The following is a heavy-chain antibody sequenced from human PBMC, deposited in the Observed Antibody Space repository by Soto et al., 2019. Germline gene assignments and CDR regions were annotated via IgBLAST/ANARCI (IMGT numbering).Heavy chain of an antibody. Sequence: QVQLVESGGGVVQPGRSLRLSCAASGFTFNTYGFQWVRQAPGKGLEWVSVIWSDGNNKYYEDSVKGRFTISRDSSKNTLYLQINSLRVEDTAVYYCARIQLDTIMALDYWGQGTLVTVSS. CDR1: GFTFNTYG. V-gene: IGHV3-33*01. J-gene: IGHJ4*02. CDR3: ARIQLDTIMALDY. D-gene: IGHD1-1*01. CDR2: IWSDGNNK.